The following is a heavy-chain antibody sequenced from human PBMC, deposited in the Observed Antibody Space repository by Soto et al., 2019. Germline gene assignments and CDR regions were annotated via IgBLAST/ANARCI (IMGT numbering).Heavy chain of an antibody. V-gene: IGHV3-48*02. CDR3: ARVFMVRGFTPYGRDV. D-gene: IGHD3-10*01. CDR2: ISSSSSTI. J-gene: IGHJ6*04. CDR1: GFTFSSYS. Sequence: EVQLVESGGGLVQPGGSLRLSCAASGFTFSSYSMNWVRQAPGKGLEWVSYISSSSSTIYYADSVKGRFTISRDNAKNSLYLKMNSLRDEDPAVYYCARVFMVRGFTPYGRDVGGKGTTVTVSS.